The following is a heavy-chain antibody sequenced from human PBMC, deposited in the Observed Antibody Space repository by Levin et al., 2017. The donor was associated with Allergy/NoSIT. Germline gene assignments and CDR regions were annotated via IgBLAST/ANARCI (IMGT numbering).Heavy chain of an antibody. CDR1: GFAFSSYA. V-gene: IGHV3-23*01. CDR3: ARETVGRGGYTADY. Sequence: PGGSLRLSCAASGFAFSSYAMSWVRQAPGKGLQWVSAIRDSGERTYYADSVKGRFTTSRDNSRHTLYLQMNSLRAEDAAIYYCARETVGRGGYTADYWGQGTLATVSS. CDR2: IRDSGERT. J-gene: IGHJ4*02. D-gene: IGHD6-19*01.